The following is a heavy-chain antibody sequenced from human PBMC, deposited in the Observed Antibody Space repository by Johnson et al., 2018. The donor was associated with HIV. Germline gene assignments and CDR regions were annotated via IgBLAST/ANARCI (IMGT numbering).Heavy chain of an antibody. CDR2: ISYDGSNK. D-gene: IGHD4-17*01. Sequence: QVQLVESGGGVVQPGRSLRLSCAASGFTFSSYGMYWVRQAPGKGLEWVALISYDGSNKKKADSVKGRFTISRDNSKNTVYLQMNSLRSDDTAVYYCARLRGAFDIWGQGTMVTVSS. CDR1: GFTFSSYG. V-gene: IGHV3-30*03. J-gene: IGHJ3*02. CDR3: ARLRGAFDI.